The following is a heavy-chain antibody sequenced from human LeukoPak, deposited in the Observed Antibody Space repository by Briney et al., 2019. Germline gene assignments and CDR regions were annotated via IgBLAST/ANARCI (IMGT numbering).Heavy chain of an antibody. V-gene: IGHV3-23*01. J-gene: IGHJ4*02. D-gene: IGHD4-23*01. CDR2: VSSGGVST. CDR1: GFTFSTYS. CDR3: AKGWEHLLF. Sequence: PGGSLRLSCAASGFTFSTYSMTWVRQAPGKGLEWVSAVSSGGVSTYYADSVKGRFTISRDNSKNTVYLQMDSLRAEDTAAYYCAKGWEHLLFWGQGTQVTVSS.